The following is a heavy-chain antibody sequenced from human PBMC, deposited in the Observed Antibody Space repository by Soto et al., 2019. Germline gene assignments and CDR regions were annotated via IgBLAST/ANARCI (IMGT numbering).Heavy chain of an antibody. D-gene: IGHD6-19*01. CDR3: AQTRWLAVAGPGRFDL. Sequence: QVQLVQSGSEVKKPGSSVKVSCRASGGTFSSYAISWVRQAPGQGPEWMGGIIPMVGTAKYAQKFQGRVTMTADESTSTAYMELRSLRSEDTAVYYCAQTRWLAVAGPGRFDLWGRGTLVTVSS. V-gene: IGHV1-69*12. CDR1: GGTFSSYA. CDR2: IIPMVGTA. J-gene: IGHJ2*01.